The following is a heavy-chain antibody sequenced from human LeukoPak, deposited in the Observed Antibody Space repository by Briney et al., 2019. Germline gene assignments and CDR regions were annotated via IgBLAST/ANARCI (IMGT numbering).Heavy chain of an antibody. Sequence: SETLSLTCTVSGGSISGYYWSWIRQPPGRGLEWIGYFYSSGSFNYNPSLKSRVTISIDTSKNQFSLRLTSVTAADTAVYYCAREGGPYRPLDYSGQGTLVTVAS. J-gene: IGHJ4*02. CDR3: AREGGPYRPLDY. V-gene: IGHV4-59*01. CDR2: FYSSGSF. CDR1: GGSISGYY.